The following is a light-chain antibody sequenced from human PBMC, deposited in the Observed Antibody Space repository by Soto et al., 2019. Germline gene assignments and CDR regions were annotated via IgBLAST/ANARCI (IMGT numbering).Light chain of an antibody. V-gene: IGLV4-69*01. CDR1: SGHSSYT. J-gene: IGLJ2*01. CDR3: QTWGTGIVL. Sequence: QAVLTQSPSASASLGASVKLTCTLSSGHSSYTIAWHQQQPEKGPRYLMKLNSDGSHRKGDGIPDRFSGSSSGAERYLTISSLQSEDEADYYCQTWGTGIVLFGGGTKLTVL. CDR2: LNSDGSH.